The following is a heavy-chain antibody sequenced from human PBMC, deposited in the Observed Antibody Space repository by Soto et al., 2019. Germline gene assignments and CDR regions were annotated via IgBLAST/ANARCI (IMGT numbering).Heavy chain of an antibody. D-gene: IGHD6-19*01. CDR1: GFTFSTYG. CDR2: IWYDGSNK. V-gene: IGHV3-30*02. J-gene: IGHJ4*02. Sequence: PGGSLRLSCAASGFTFSTYGMHWVRQAPGKGLEWVAVIWYDGSNKYYADSVKGRFTISRDNSKNTLYLQMNSLRAEDTALYYCALSRSSGWYPPFDYWGQGTLVTVSS. CDR3: ALSRSSGWYPPFDY.